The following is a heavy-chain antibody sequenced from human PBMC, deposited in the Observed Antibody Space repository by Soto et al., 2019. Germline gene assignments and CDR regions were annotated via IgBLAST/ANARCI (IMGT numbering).Heavy chain of an antibody. V-gene: IGHV3-9*01. CDR1: GFTFDDYA. J-gene: IGHJ6*02. CDR3: FSELRAGNYYYGMDV. Sequence: EVQLVESGGGLVQPGRSLRLSCAASGFTFDDYAMHWVRQAPGKGLEWVSGISWNSGSIGCADSVKGRFTISRDNAKNSLYLQMHSLRAEDTALYYCFSELRAGNYYYGMDVWGQGTTVTVSS. CDR2: ISWNSGSI. D-gene: IGHD1-7*01.